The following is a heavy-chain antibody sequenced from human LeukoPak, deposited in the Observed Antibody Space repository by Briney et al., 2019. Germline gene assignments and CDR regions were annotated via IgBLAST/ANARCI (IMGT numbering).Heavy chain of an antibody. J-gene: IGHJ4*02. V-gene: IGHV1-69*13. Sequence: AASVKVSCKASGGTFRSYAITWVRQAPGKGLEWMGGIIPMINTPKYAQKFQGRVSITADESTSTGYMDLNSLRSDDTAVYYCARESPYSSSWFDNWGQGTLVTVSS. CDR1: GGTFRSYA. CDR3: ARESPYSSSWFDN. CDR2: IIPMINTP. D-gene: IGHD6-13*01.